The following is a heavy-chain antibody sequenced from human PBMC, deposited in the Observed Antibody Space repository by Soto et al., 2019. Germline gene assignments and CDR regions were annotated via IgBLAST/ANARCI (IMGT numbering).Heavy chain of an antibody. V-gene: IGHV3-23*01. CDR1: GFTFSSYA. CDR2: ISGSGGST. CDR3: AKASSIFGVVIIPPRYFDN. Sequence: PGGSLRLSCAASGFTFSSYAMSWVRQAPGKGLEWVSAISGSGGSTYYADSVKGRFTISRDNSKNTLYLQMNSLRAEDTAVYYCAKASSIFGVVIIPPRYFDNWGQGTLVTVSS. D-gene: IGHD3-3*01. J-gene: IGHJ4*02.